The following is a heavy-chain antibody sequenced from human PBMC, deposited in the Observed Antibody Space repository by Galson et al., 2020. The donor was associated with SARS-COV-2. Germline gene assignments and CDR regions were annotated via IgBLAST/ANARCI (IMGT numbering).Heavy chain of an antibody. V-gene: IGHV5-51*01. D-gene: IGHD3-22*01. J-gene: IGHJ4*02. Sequence: GESLKISCKGSGYSFTSYWIGCVRQMPGKGLEWMGIIYPGDSDTRYSPSFQGQVTISADKSISTAYLQWSSLKASDTAMYYCARQYYYDSSGYYRTNYFDYWGQGTLVTASS. CDR3: ARQYYYDSSGYYRTNYFDY. CDR2: IYPGDSDT. CDR1: GYSFTSYW.